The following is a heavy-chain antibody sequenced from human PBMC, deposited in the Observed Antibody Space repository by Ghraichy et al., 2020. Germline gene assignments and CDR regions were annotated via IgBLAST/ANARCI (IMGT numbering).Heavy chain of an antibody. V-gene: IGHV4-4*09. CDR3: ARQITLWPTHYYFDY. CDR1: GGSISSYY. Sequence: SETLSLTCTVSGGSISSYYWSWIRQPPGKGLEWIGYIYTSGSTNYNPSLKSRVTISVDTSKNQFSLKLSSVTAADTAVYYCARQITLWPTHYYFDYWGQGTLVTVSS. J-gene: IGHJ4*02. D-gene: IGHD3-10*01. CDR2: IYTSGST.